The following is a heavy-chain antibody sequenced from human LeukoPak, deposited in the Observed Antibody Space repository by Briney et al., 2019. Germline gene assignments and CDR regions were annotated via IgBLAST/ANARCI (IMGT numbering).Heavy chain of an antibody. CDR2: IYYSGST. CDR1: GGSISSSSYY. Sequence: SETLSLTCTVSGGSISSSSYYWGWIRQPPGKGLEWIGSIYYSGSTYYNPSLKCRVTISVDTSKNQFSLKLSSVTAADTAVYYCARPGGIEDYYYYMDVWGKGTTVTVSS. D-gene: IGHD1-26*01. CDR3: ARPGGIEDYYYYMDV. J-gene: IGHJ6*03. V-gene: IGHV4-39*01.